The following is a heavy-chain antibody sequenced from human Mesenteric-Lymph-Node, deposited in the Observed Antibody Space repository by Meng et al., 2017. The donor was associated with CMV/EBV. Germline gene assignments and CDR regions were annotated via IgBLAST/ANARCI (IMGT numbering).Heavy chain of an antibody. Sequence: ASVKVSCKASGYTFTHYYIHWVRQAPGQGLEWLGIINPSGGRTSYAQKFQGRVTMTSYISTTTVYMELSSLKSEDTAVYYCAREGYSGYDYWGQGTLVTVSS. CDR2: INPSGGRT. D-gene: IGHD5-12*01. CDR1: GYTFTHYY. J-gene: IGHJ4*02. V-gene: IGHV1-46*01. CDR3: AREGYSGYDY.